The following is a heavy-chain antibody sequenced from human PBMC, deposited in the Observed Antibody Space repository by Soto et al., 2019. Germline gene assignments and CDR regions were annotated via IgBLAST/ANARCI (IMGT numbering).Heavy chain of an antibody. CDR2: IIPILGIA. V-gene: IGHV1-69*02. D-gene: IGHD2-2*01. CDR1: GGTFSSYT. J-gene: IGHJ5*02. Sequence: QVQLVQSGAEVQKPGSSVKVSCKASGGTFSSYTISWVRQAPGQGLEWMGRIIPILGIANYAQKFQGRVTITADKSTSTAYMELSSLRAEDTAVYYCARGGGNIVVVPAAPGWFDPWGKGTLVTVSS. CDR3: ARGGGNIVVVPAAPGWFDP.